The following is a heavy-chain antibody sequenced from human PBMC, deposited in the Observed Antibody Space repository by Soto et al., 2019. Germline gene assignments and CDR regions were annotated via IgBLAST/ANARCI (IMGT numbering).Heavy chain of an antibody. V-gene: IGHV3-66*01. CDR3: ARDPWAADY. Sequence: EVQLVESGGGLVQPGGSLRLSCAASGFTVSTKYMSWVLQAPGKGLEWVSVIYSGGSTFYADSVRGSFPTTRDNSKNTVNLQMNSLRAEDTAVYYCARDPWAADYWGQGTLVTVSS. CDR2: IYSGGST. J-gene: IGHJ4*02. D-gene: IGHD3-16*01. CDR1: GFTVSTKY.